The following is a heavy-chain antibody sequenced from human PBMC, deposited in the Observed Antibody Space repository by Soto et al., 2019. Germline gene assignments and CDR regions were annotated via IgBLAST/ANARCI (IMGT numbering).Heavy chain of an antibody. CDR2: IWYDGSNE. D-gene: IGHD6-25*01. CDR1: GLTLSRYG. V-gene: IGHV3-33*01. J-gene: IGHJ4*02. CDR3: ARDYTSTGYGLVY. Sequence: PXGSLRLGCASSGLTLSRYGMPWVRKTPGKGLEWVAIIWYDGSNEYYADSVRGRFTISRDNSKNTLYLQMSSLRVDDTAVYYCARDYTSTGYGLVYWGQGALVTVSS.